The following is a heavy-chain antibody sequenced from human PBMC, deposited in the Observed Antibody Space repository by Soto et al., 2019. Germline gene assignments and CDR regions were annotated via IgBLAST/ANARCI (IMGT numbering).Heavy chain of an antibody. D-gene: IGHD3-22*01. Sequence: PSETLSLTCAVSGGSISSGGYSWSWIRQPPGKGLEWIGYIYHSGSTYYNPSLKSRVTISVDRSKNQFSLKLSSVTAADTAVYYCARTQYYYDSSGYQYYFDYWGQGTLVTVSS. CDR2: IYHSGST. CDR1: GGSISSGGYS. J-gene: IGHJ4*02. CDR3: ARTQYYYDSSGYQYYFDY. V-gene: IGHV4-30-2*01.